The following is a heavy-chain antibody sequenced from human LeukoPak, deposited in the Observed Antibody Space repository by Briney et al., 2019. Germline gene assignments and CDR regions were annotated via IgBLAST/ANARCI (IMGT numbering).Heavy chain of an antibody. CDR3: ARDMAAAVFDP. CDR2: IYYSGST. V-gene: IGHV4-59*01. Sequence: SETLSLTCTVSGGSISSYYWSWIRQPPGKGLEWIGYIYYSGSTNYNPSLKSRVTISVDTSKNQFFLKLSSVTAADTAVYCCARDMAAAVFDPWGQGTLVTVSS. D-gene: IGHD6-13*01. CDR1: GGSISSYY. J-gene: IGHJ5*02.